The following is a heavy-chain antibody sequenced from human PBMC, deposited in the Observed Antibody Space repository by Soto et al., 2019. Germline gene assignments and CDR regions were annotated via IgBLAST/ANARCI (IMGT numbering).Heavy chain of an antibody. CDR3: ASSINLRVLDY. CDR1: GGSFSGYY. CDR2: INHSGST. Sequence: SETLSLTCAFYGGSFSGYYWSLIRQPPGKGLEWIGEINHSGSTNYNPSLKSRVTISVDTSKNQFSLKLSSVTAADTAVYYCASSINLRVLDYWGQGTLVTVSS. J-gene: IGHJ4*02. V-gene: IGHV4-34*01.